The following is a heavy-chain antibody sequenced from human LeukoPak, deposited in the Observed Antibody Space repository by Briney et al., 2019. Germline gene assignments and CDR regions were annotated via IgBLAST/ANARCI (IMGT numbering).Heavy chain of an antibody. J-gene: IGHJ4*02. CDR3: ARETGASRIFDY. Sequence: SETLSLTCTVSGGSISSSSYYWGWIRQPPGTGLEWIGEINHSGSTNYNPSLKSRVTISVDTSKNQFSLKLSSVTAADTAVYYCARETGASRIFDYWGPGTLVTVSS. CDR2: INHSGST. V-gene: IGHV4-39*07. CDR1: GGSISSSSYY. D-gene: IGHD7-27*01.